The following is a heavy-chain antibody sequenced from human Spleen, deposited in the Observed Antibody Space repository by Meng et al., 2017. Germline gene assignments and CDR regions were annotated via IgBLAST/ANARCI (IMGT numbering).Heavy chain of an antibody. J-gene: IGHJ6*02. CDR3: VSGGSMHV. CDR1: GFTFSSYW. CDR2: IKSDGSTT. Sequence: GGSLRLSCAASGFTFSSYWMHWVRQAPGKGLVWVSRIKSDGSTTTYADSVKGRFTISRDNARNTLYLQMNTLRAEDTAVYYCVSGGSMHVWGQGTTVTVSS. V-gene: IGHV3-74*01.